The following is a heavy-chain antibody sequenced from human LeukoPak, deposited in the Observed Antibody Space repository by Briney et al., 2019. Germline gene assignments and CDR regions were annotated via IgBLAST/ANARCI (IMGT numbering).Heavy chain of an antibody. V-gene: IGHV3-23*01. CDR3: ARGFGDTTFGVVTANDY. J-gene: IGHJ4*02. CDR1: GFTFSRYA. D-gene: IGHD3-3*01. Sequence: PGGSLRLSCAASGFTFSRYAMTWVRQAPGKGLEWVSTISGVGDRTYFADPVKGRFTVSRDNSKSTLYLQMNRLRAEDTAVYYCARGFGDTTFGVVTANDYWGQGILVIVSS. CDR2: ISGVGDRT.